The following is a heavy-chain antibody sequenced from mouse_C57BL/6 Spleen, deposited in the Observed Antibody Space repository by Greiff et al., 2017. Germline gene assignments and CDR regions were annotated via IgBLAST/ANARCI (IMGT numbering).Heavy chain of an antibody. V-gene: IGHV5-16*01. J-gene: IGHJ2*01. CDR2: INYDGSST. CDR3: ARDKTGDFDY. Sequence: EVKLVESEGGLVQPGSSMKLSCTASGFTFSDYYMAWVRQVPEKGLEWVANINYDGSSTDYLDSLKSRFIISGDNAKNILYLQMSSLKSEDTATYYCARDKTGDFDYWGQGTTLTVSS. D-gene: IGHD4-1*01. CDR1: GFTFSDYY.